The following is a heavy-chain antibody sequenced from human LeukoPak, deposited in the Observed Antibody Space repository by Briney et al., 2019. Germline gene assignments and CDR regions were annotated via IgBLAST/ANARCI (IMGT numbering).Heavy chain of an antibody. D-gene: IGHD3-16*01. V-gene: IGHV3-74*01. Sequence: GGSRRLSWEASGFTLSTYWMHWARQVPGKGLVWVSRINSNGNTTPYADAVEGRFTISRDNAKNTLFLQMNSLRAEDTAVYYCARGGGNSYAPVDYWGQGTLVTVSS. CDR2: INSNGNTT. J-gene: IGHJ4*02. CDR3: ARGGGNSYAPVDY. CDR1: GFTLSTYW.